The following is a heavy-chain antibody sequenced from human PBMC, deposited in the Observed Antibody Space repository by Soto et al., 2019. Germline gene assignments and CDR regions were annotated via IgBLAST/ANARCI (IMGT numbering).Heavy chain of an antibody. Sequence: GGSLRLSCAASGFTFSSYAMSWVRQAPGKGLEWVSAISGSGGSTYYADSVKGRFTISRDNSKNTLYLQMNSLRAEDTAVYYCAKAGGRVLRYFDWLGGVPFDYWGQGTLVTVSS. V-gene: IGHV3-23*01. CDR3: AKAGGRVLRYFDWLGGVPFDY. D-gene: IGHD3-9*01. J-gene: IGHJ4*02. CDR1: GFTFSSYA. CDR2: ISGSGGST.